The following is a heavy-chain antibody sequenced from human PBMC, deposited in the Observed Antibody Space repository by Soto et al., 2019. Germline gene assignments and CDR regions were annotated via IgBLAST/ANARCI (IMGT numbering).Heavy chain of an antibody. CDR1: GFTFSDYY. CDR2: ISSSGSTI. J-gene: IGHJ3*02. D-gene: IGHD2-15*01. V-gene: IGHV3-11*01. Sequence: GGSLRLSCAASGFTFSDYYMSWIRQAPGKGLEWVSYISSSGSTIYYADSVKGRFTISRDNAKNSLYLQMNSLRAEDTAVYYCARDATPGRIVVVVAAGYAFDIWGQGTMVTVSS. CDR3: ARDATPGRIVVVVAAGYAFDI.